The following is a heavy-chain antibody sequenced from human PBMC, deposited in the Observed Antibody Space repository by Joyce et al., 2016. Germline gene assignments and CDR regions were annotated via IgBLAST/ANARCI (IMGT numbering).Heavy chain of an antibody. V-gene: IGHV1-69*01. CDR2: IIPIFGTA. D-gene: IGHD2-21*01. CDR1: GGTFSSFA. J-gene: IGHJ4*02. CDR3: ARQSVVLSPESPFDY. Sequence: QVQLVQSGAEVKKPGSSVKVSCKASGGTFSSFAISWVRQAPGQGLEWMGGIIPIFGTANDAQKFQGRVTITADESTSTAYMELSSLRSEDTAVYYCARQSVVLSPESPFDYWGQGTLVTVSS.